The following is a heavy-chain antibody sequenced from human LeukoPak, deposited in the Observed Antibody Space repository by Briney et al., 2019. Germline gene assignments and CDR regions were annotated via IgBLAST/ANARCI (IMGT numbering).Heavy chain of an antibody. J-gene: IGHJ6*03. CDR3: ARLAAYCSGGSCLYYYYYYMDV. CDR2: IYYSGST. CDR1: GGSISSSSYY. Sequence: SETLSLTCTVSGGSISSSSYYWGWIRQPPGKGLEWIGSIYYSGSTYYNPSLKSRVTISVDTSKNQFSLKLSSVTAADTAVYYCARLAAYCSGGSCLYYYYYYMDVWGKGTTVTVSS. D-gene: IGHD2-15*01. V-gene: IGHV4-39*01.